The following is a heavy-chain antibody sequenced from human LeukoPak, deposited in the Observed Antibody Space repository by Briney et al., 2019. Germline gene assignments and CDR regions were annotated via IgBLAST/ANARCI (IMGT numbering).Heavy chain of an antibody. V-gene: IGHV6-1*01. CDR3: ARGGGYYFDY. CDR2: TYYRSKWYY. J-gene: IGHJ4*02. D-gene: IGHD1-26*01. CDR1: GDXVTSNSAA. Sequence: PSQTLSLTCDISGDXVTSNSAAWTWIRQSPSRGLEWLGRTYYRSKWYYDYELSVAVRITFNPDTSRNQLSLQLISVTPEDTAVYYCARGGGYYFDYWGQGTLVTVSS.